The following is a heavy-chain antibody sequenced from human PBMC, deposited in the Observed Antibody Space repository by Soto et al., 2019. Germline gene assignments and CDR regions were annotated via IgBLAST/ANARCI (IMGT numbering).Heavy chain of an antibody. CDR3: AKDLQSYGDYDYYCYGMDV. CDR2: ISYDGTNK. V-gene: IGHV3-30*18. J-gene: IGHJ6*02. Sequence: QVQLVESGGGEVQPGRSLTISCAASGFTFSTYGMHWVRQTPGKGLEWVAVISYDGTNKFYSDSVKGRFTISRDNFKKPLTLQMNSLRADDTAVYSCAKDLQSYGDYDYYCYGMDVWGLVTRVTVSS. D-gene: IGHD4-17*01. CDR1: GFTFSTYG.